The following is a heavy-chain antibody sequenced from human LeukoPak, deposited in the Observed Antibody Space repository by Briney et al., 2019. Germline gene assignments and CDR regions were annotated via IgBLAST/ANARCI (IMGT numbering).Heavy chain of an antibody. CDR1: GYTLTELS. Sequence: ASVKVSCKVSGYTLTELSMHWVRQAPGKGLEWMGGFDPEGGETIYAQKFQGRVTMTEDTSTDTAYMELSSLRSEDTAVYYCATAVRLGELSPDYWGQGTLVTVSS. J-gene: IGHJ4*02. CDR3: ATAVRLGELSPDY. CDR2: FDPEGGET. V-gene: IGHV1-24*01. D-gene: IGHD3-16*02.